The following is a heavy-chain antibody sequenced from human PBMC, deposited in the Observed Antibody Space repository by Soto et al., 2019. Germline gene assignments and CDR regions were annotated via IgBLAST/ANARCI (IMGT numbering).Heavy chain of an antibody. J-gene: IGHJ4*02. V-gene: IGHV3-48*02. Sequence: GGSLRLSCAASIFTFRDYSMNWVRQAPGKGLEWVSYISGGGETIYYADSVRGRFTISRDNAKNSLFLQMKSLREEDTAVYYCAGESPPSRGLPTRSFAYGAKGTRVPVPS. D-gene: IGHD3-16*01. CDR2: ISGGGETI. CDR1: IFTFRDYS. CDR3: AGESPPSRGLPTRSFAY.